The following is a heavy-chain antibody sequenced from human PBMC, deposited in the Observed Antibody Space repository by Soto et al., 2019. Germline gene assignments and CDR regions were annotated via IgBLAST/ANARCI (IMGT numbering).Heavy chain of an antibody. D-gene: IGHD3-9*01. CDR1: GFSLNPRGVG. V-gene: IGHV2-5*01. J-gene: IGHJ4*01. CDR2: IFWNDDK. Sequence: PTLVNPTQTLTLTCTFSGFSLNPRGVGVGWIRQPPGEALEWLAVIFWNDDKRYSPSLKTRLTITKDTSKNQVTLTMTTMDPVHTATYYCPYPSFALRHYHWLLNRFDRLGHGALVTVSS. CDR3: PYPSFALRHYHWLLNRFDR.